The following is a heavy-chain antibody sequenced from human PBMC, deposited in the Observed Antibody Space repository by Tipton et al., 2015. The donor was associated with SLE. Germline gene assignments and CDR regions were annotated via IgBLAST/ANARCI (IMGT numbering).Heavy chain of an antibody. CDR3: ARGVAAAGPPSPSAFDI. Sequence: TLSLTCTVSGGSISSYYWSWIRQPAGKGLEWIGRIYTSGSTNYNPSPKSRVTMSVDTSKNQFTLKLSSVTAADTAVYYCARGVAAAGPPSPSAFDIWGQGTMVTVSS. CDR2: IYTSGST. J-gene: IGHJ3*02. V-gene: IGHV4-4*07. D-gene: IGHD6-13*01. CDR1: GGSISSYY.